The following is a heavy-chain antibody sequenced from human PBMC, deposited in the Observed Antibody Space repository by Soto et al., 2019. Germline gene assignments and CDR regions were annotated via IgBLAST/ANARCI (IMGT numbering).Heavy chain of an antibody. CDR2: IYYRANP. CDR3: ARHYGDGYDYVDY. V-gene: IGHV4-59*08. D-gene: IGHD5-12*01. J-gene: IGHJ4*02. CDR1: GWSINTYY. Sequence: SETLSLTCTVSGWSINTYYWSWIRQPPGKGLEWIGYIYYRANPNYNPSLKSRVTISQDTSKNQFSLKLSSVTAADTAVYYCARHYGDGYDYVDYSGQGTLVTVSS.